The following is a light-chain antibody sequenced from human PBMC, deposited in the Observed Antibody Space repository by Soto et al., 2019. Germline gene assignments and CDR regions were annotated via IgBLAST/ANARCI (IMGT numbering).Light chain of an antibody. V-gene: IGKV1-12*01. Sequence: DLQMTQSPSSVSASVGDRVTITCRASQGISSWLAWYQQKPGTAPKLLIYAASTLQSGVPSRFSGSRSGTDSTLTISSLHPEDCATYYYQAASSFPPTIGGGTKVEIK. CDR1: QGISSW. CDR2: AAS. J-gene: IGKJ4*01. CDR3: QAASSFPPT.